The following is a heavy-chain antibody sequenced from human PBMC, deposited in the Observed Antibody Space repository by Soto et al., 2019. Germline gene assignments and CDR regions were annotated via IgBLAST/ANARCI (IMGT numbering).Heavy chain of an antibody. D-gene: IGHD2-8*01. V-gene: IGHV4-39*01. CDR2: VYYRGRS. Sequence: SETLSLTCTVSGGSVSNSNYYWGCIRQSPGKGLEWIGSVYYRGRSYSKSSVKSRVTISVDTSKNQFSLNLNSVTASDTAVYFCVSQRTSVLTQAYFDYWGPGALVTVSS. CDR3: VSQRTSVLTQAYFDY. J-gene: IGHJ4*02. CDR1: GGSVSNSNYY.